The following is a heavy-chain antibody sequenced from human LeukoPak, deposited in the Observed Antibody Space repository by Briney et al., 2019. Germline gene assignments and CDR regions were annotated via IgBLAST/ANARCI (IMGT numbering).Heavy chain of an antibody. Sequence: SETLSLTCSVSGVSISGYYWSWIRQPPGKGLEWVGYIYYSGSTNYNPSLKSRVPISVDTSKNQFSLKLSSVTAADTAVYYCARHRSGSYWRAFDIWGQGTMVTVSS. J-gene: IGHJ3*02. D-gene: IGHD1-26*01. CDR2: IYYSGST. CDR3: ARHRSGSYWRAFDI. V-gene: IGHV4-59*08. CDR1: GVSISGYY.